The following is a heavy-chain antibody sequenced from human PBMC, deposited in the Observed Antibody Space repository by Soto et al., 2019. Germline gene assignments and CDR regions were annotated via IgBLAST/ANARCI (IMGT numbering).Heavy chain of an antibody. CDR3: ARDTPRNYDILTGYPSADY. V-gene: IGHV3-66*01. D-gene: IGHD3-9*01. Sequence: HPGGSLRLSCAASGFTVSSNYMSWVRQAPGKGLEWVSVIYSGGSTYYADSVKGRFTISRDNSKNTLYLQMNSLRAEDTAVYYCARDTPRNYDILTGYPSADYWGQGTLVTVSS. CDR1: GFTVSSNY. J-gene: IGHJ4*02. CDR2: IYSGGST.